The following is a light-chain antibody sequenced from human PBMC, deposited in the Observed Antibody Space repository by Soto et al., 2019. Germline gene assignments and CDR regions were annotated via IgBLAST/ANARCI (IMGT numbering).Light chain of an antibody. J-gene: IGKJ5*01. Sequence: EIVLTQSPANMSMSPGESITLSCRASQGVGSTLAWYRQQPGQAPRLLIYDAYIRATGVPARFSGSGSGTDFTLTISSLQPEDFATYYCQQSFSTPTFGQGTRLEI. V-gene: IGKV3-15*01. CDR3: QQSFSTPT. CDR2: DAY. CDR1: QGVGST.